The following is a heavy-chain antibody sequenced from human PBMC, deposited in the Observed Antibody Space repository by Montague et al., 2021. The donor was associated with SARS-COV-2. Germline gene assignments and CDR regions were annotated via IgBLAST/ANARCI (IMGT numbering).Heavy chain of an antibody. J-gene: IGHJ6*02. CDR2: IYYSGST. CDR3: ARCSGSSFYYFGMDV. V-gene: IGHV4-59*01. D-gene: IGHD3-10*02. Sequence: SETLSLTCTLSGGSFSGYYWSWIRQSPGKGLEWIGYIYYSGSTNYNPSLKSRIAISLDTSKNQFSLRLTSVTAADTAVYYCARCSGSSFYYFGMDVRGQGTTVSVSS. CDR1: GGSFSGYY.